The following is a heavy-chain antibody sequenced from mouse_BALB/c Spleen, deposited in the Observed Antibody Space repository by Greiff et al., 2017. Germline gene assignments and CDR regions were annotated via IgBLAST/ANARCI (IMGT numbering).Heavy chain of an antibody. CDR2: IYPGNSDT. D-gene: IGHD1-2*01. J-gene: IGHJ3*01. Sequence: EVQLQQSGTVLARPGASVKMSCTASGFSFTSYWMHWVKQRPGQGLEWIGAIYPGNSDTSYNQKFKGKAKLTAVTSASTAYMELSSLTNEDSAVYYCTGHPTAASWFAYWGQGTTVTVSA. V-gene: IGHV1-5*01. CDR1: GFSFTSYW. CDR3: TGHPTAASWFAY.